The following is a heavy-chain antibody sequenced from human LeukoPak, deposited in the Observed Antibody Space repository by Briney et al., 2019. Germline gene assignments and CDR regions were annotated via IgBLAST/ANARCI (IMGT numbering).Heavy chain of an antibody. V-gene: IGHV4-59*01. CDR1: GGSISSYY. CDR2: IYYSGST. Sequence: PSETLSLTCTVSGGSISSYYWSWIRQPPGKGLEWIGCIYYSGSTNYNPSLKSRVTISVDTSKNQFSLKLSSVTAADTAVYYCARGGGGIAASIFDYWGQGTLVTVSS. CDR3: ARGGGGIAASIFDY. D-gene: IGHD6-13*01. J-gene: IGHJ4*02.